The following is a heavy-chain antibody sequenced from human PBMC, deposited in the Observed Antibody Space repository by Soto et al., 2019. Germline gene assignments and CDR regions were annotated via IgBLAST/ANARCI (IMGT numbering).Heavy chain of an antibody. V-gene: IGHV4-34*01. D-gene: IGHD3-3*01. CDR3: ARGLGGYYDFWSGYSKNWFDP. CDR1: GGSFSGYY. J-gene: IGHJ5*02. CDR2: INHSGST. Sequence: PSETLSLTCAVYGGSFSGYYWSWIRQPPGKGLEWIGEINHSGSTNYNPSLKSRVTISVDTSKNQFSLKLSSVTAADTAVYYCARGLGGYYDFWSGYSKNWFDPWGQGTLVTVSS.